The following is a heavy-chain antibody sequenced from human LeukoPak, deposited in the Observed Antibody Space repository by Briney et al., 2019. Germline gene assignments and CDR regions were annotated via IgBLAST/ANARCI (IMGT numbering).Heavy chain of an antibody. Sequence: ASVKVSCKASGYTFTSYAINWVRQAPGQRLEWMGWINAGNGNTKYSQRFQGRVTITRDTSASTAYMELSSLTSEDTAVYYCARGRWSATTATYYLDFWGQGTLVTVSS. CDR3: ARGRWSATTATYYLDF. D-gene: IGHD5-24*01. CDR2: INAGNGNT. CDR1: GYTFTSYA. V-gene: IGHV1-3*01. J-gene: IGHJ4*02.